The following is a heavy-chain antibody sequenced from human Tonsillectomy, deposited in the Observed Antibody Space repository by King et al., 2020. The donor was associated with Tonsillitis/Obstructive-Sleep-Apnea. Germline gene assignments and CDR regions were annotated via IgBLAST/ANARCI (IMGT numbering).Heavy chain of an antibody. J-gene: IGHJ4*02. D-gene: IGHD1-26*01. CDR3: VRDRQSQWSYDAPSYFDS. CDR1: GFDFNVYS. V-gene: IGHV3-48*02. CDR2: LSSSSQTI. Sequence: VQLVESGGASVQPGGSLRLSCAASGFDFNVYSMNWVRQAPGKGLEWVSYLSSSSQTIYYADSVRGRFTISRDNANNSLFLQMNSLRDEDTAVYYCVRDRQSQWSYDAPSYFDSWGQGILVTVSS.